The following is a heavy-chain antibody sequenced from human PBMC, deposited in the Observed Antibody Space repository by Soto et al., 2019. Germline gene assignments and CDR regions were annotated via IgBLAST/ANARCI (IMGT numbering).Heavy chain of an antibody. J-gene: IGHJ3*02. CDR3: ARLMNYSHSGGSSHSGFDM. CDR1: GYTFTDYF. V-gene: IGHV1-2*02. Sequence: QVQLVQSGAEVKKPGASVKVSCEASGYTFTDYFIHWVRQAPGQGLEWIGWINPYSGGADLSQKFHGRVTMTRDTSIRTAYMEVSSLRSDDTAVFYCARLMNYSHSGGSSHSGFDMWGQGTLVTVSS. D-gene: IGHD2-21*01. CDR2: INPYSGGA.